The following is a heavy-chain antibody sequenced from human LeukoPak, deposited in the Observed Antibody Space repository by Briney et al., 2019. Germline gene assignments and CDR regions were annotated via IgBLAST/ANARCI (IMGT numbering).Heavy chain of an antibody. CDR1: GFTFSSYW. V-gene: IGHV3-7*01. CDR2: IKQDGSEK. D-gene: IGHD4-17*01. J-gene: IGHJ2*01. Sequence: GGSLRLSCVASGFTFSSYWMSWVRQAPGKGLEWVANIKQDGSEKYYVDSVKGRFTISRDNAKNSLYLQMNSLRAEDTAVYYCARENDDYPTIRYFDLWGRGTLVTVSS. CDR3: ARENDDYPTIRYFDL.